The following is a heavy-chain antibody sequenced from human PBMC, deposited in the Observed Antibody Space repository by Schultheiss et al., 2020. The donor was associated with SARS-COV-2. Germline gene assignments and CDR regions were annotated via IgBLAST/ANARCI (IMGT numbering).Heavy chain of an antibody. J-gene: IGHJ6*02. Sequence: GGSLRLSCAASGFTFSSYAMHWVRQAPGKGLEWVAVISYDGSNKYYADSVKGRFTISRDNAKNSLYLQMNSLRAEDTAVYYCAKDYCSGGSCHTGVPSHGMDVWGQGTTVTVAS. CDR3: AKDYCSGGSCHTGVPSHGMDV. D-gene: IGHD2-15*01. CDR2: ISYDGSNK. CDR1: GFTFSSYA. V-gene: IGHV3-30-3*01.